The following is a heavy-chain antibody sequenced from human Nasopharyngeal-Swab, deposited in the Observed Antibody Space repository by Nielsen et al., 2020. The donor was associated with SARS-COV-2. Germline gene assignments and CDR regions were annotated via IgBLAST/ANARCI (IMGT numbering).Heavy chain of an antibody. D-gene: IGHD6-13*01. CDR1: GDSIAYSTFY. J-gene: IGHJ4*02. CDR2: IYYNGNT. V-gene: IGHV4-39*01. CDR3: VRSSSWYYFDY. Sequence: ESLKISCTVSGDSIAYSTFYWGWIRQPPGKGLEWIGNIYYNGNTYQNPSLKSRLTISVDKSKNQFFLQLSSVTAADTAVYYCVRSSSWYYFDYWAQGTQVTVSS.